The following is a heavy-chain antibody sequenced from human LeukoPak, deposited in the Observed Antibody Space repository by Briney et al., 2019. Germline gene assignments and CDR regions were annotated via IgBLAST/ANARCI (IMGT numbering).Heavy chain of an antibody. CDR1: GYTFTGYY. CDR2: INPSGGST. CDR3: ARDHHYDFWSGYWPGYYYYGMDV. J-gene: IGHJ6*02. V-gene: IGHV1-46*01. Sequence: GASVKVSCKASGYTFTGYYMHWVRQAPGQGLEWMGIINPSGGSTSYAQKLQGRVTMTRDTSTSTVYMELSSLRSEDTAVYYCARDHHYDFWSGYWPGYYYYGMDVWGQGTTVTVSS. D-gene: IGHD3-3*01.